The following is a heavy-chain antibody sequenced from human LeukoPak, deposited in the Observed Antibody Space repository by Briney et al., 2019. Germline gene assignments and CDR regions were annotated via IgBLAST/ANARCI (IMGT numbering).Heavy chain of an antibody. Sequence: GSLRLSCAASGFTFSSYAMSWVRQPPGKGLEWIGEIYHSRSTNYNPSLKSRVTISVDKSKNQFSLKLSSVTAADTAVYYCARVSSGATTVDYWGQGTLVTVSS. CDR1: GFTFSSYAM. J-gene: IGHJ4*02. CDR3: ARVSSGATTVDY. D-gene: IGHD1-26*01. CDR2: IYHSRST. V-gene: IGHV4-4*02.